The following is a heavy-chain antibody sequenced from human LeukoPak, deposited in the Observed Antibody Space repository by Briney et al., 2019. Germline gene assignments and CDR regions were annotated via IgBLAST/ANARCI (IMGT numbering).Heavy chain of an antibody. CDR1: GGSISSYY. CDR2: IYYSGST. J-gene: IGHJ4*02. D-gene: IGHD2-15*01. Sequence: SETLSLTCTVSGGSISSYYWSWIRQPPGKGLEWIGYIYYSGSTNYNPSLKSRVTISVDTSKSQFSLKLSSVTAADAAVYYCARSGGSWDLDYWGQGTLVTVSS. V-gene: IGHV4-59*08. CDR3: ARSGGSWDLDY.